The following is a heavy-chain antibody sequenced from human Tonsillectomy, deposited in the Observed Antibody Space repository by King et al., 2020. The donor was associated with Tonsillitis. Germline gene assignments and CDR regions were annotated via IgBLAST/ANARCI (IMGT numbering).Heavy chain of an antibody. J-gene: IGHJ6*02. V-gene: IGHV1-69*12. CDR1: GGTFSSYA. Sequence: QLVQSGAEVKKPGSSVKVSCKASGGTFSSYAISWVRQAPGQGLEWMGGIIPISDTASYAQKFQGRVTITADETTSTAQMELRSLSSEDTAVYYCGIADLNPYYDFWSGYATYYYYAMDVWGQGTTVTVSS. CDR2: IIPISDTA. CDR3: GIADLNPYYDFWSGYATYYYYAMDV. D-gene: IGHD3-3*01.